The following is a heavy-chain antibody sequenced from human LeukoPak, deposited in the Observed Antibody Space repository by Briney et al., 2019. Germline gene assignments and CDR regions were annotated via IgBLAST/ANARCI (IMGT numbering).Heavy chain of an antibody. D-gene: IGHD6-13*01. Sequence: PSETLSLTCAVYGGSFSGYYWSWIRQPAGKGLEWIGRIYTSGSTNYNPSLKSRVTMSVDTSKNQFSLKLSSVTAADTAVYYCARDLEGSSWASYDAFDIWGQGTMVTVSS. CDR2: IYTSGST. V-gene: IGHV4-4*07. CDR3: ARDLEGSSWASYDAFDI. J-gene: IGHJ3*02. CDR1: GGSFSGYY.